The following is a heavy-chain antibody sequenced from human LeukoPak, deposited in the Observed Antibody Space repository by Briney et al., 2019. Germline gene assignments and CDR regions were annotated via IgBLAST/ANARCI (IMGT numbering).Heavy chain of an antibody. CDR2: IYSSGST. J-gene: IGHJ4*02. D-gene: IGHD3/OR15-3a*01. CDR1: GDSITGFY. Sequence: SETLSLTCTVSGDSITGFYWSWIRQPPEEGLEWIGYIYSSGSTYYNPSLKSRVTISVDTSKNQFSLKLSSVTAADTAFYYCTRRRWTFDYWGQGTLVTVSS. CDR3: TRRRWTFDY. V-gene: IGHV4-59*08.